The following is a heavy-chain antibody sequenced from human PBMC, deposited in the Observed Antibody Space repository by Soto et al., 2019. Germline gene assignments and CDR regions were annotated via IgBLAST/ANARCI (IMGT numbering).Heavy chain of an antibody. CDR1: GYTFTSYG. Sequence: GASVKVSCKASGYTFTSYGISWVRQAPGQGLEWMGWISAYNGNTNYAQELQGRVTMTTDTSTSTAYMELRSLRSDDTAVYYCARDSVVVPAAIGADYWGQGTLVTV. J-gene: IGHJ4*02. V-gene: IGHV1-18*04. CDR2: ISAYNGNT. D-gene: IGHD2-2*01. CDR3: ARDSVVVPAAIGADY.